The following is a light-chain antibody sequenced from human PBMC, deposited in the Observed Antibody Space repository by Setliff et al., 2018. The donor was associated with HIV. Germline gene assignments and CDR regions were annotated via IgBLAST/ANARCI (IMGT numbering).Light chain of an antibody. Sequence: QSALTQPPSVFGATGQRVTISCTESSSNIGAGYDVHWYQQPPGTAPKLLIYPKSDRPSGVPDRCSGSKSGTSASLAITGLQAEDEADYYCQSYDSSLSGFVFGTGTKVTVL. CDR1: SSNIGAGYD. J-gene: IGLJ1*01. CDR3: QSYDSSLSGFV. V-gene: IGLV1-40*01. CDR2: PKS.